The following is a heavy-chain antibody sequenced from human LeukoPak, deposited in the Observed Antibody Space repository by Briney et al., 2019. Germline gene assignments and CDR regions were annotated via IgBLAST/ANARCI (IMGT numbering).Heavy chain of an antibody. J-gene: IGHJ4*02. V-gene: IGHV1-2*02. CDR2: INPNSGGT. Sequence: GASVKVSCKASGYTFTGYYLHWVRQAPGQGLEWMGWINPNSGGTNYAQKFQGRVTMTEDTSTDTAYMELSSLRSEDTAVYYCATNDYGDYSLDYWGQGTLVTVSS. D-gene: IGHD4-17*01. CDR3: ATNDYGDYSLDY. CDR1: GYTFTGYY.